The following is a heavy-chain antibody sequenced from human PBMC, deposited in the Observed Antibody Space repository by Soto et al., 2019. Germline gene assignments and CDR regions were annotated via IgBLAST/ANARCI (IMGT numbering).Heavy chain of an antibody. J-gene: IGHJ3*02. D-gene: IGHD2-15*01. V-gene: IGHV4-31*03. CDR2: IYYSGST. Sequence: SETLSLTCTVSGGSISSGGYYWSWIRQHPGKGLEWIGYIYYSGSTYYNPSLKSRVTISVDTSKNQFSLKLSSVTAADTAVYYCASGWIPLLGYCSGGSCHDAFDSWGQGTMVTVSS. CDR1: GGSISSGGYY. CDR3: ASGWIPLLGYCSGGSCHDAFDS.